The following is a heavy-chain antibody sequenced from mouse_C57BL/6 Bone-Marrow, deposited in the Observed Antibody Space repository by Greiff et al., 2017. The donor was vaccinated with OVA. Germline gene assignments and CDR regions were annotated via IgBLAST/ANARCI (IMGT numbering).Heavy chain of an antibody. D-gene: IGHD2-10*02. V-gene: IGHV5-4*01. Sequence: EVQLVESGGGLVKPGGSLKLSCAASGFTFSSYAMSWVRQTPEKRLEWVATISDGGSYTYYPDNVKGRFTISRDNAKNNLYLQMRHLKSEDTAMYYCARDSMRYFDYWGQGTTLTVSS. CDR3: ARDSMRYFDY. CDR2: ISDGGSYT. CDR1: GFTFSSYA. J-gene: IGHJ2*01.